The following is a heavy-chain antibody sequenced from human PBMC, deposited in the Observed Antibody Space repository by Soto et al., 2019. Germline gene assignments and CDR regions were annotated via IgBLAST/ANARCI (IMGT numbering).Heavy chain of an antibody. J-gene: IGHJ6*02. Sequence: GGSLRLSCAASGFTFSSYGMHWVRQAPGKGLEWVAVISYDGSNKYYADSAKGRFTISRDNSKNTLYLQMNSLRAEDTAVYYCAKAIFGVVINYGMDVWGQGTTVTVSS. D-gene: IGHD3-3*01. CDR3: AKAIFGVVINYGMDV. CDR1: GFTFSSYG. CDR2: ISYDGSNK. V-gene: IGHV3-30*18.